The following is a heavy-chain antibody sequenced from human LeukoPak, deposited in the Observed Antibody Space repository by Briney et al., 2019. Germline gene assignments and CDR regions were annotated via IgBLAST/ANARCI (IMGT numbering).Heavy chain of an antibody. CDR3: GKTTVGYSSGQKPAWPVDY. Sequence: GSLRLSCEASGFPFGSHAMYWVRQAPGKGLERVAGIFCSGGSPHYADPVKGRFTISRDNSRNTVYLQINSLRAEDTAVYYCGKTTVGYSSGQKPAWPVDYWGQGTLVTVSS. J-gene: IGHJ4*02. V-gene: IGHV3-23*01. CDR1: GFPFGSHA. D-gene: IGHD5-18*01. CDR2: IFCSGGSP.